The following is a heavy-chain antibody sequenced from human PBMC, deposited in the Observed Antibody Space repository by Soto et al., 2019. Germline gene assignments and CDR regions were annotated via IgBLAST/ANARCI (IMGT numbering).Heavy chain of an antibody. Sequence: QVQLQQWGAGLLRPAETLSLTCAVYGGSFSGYYWTWIRQPPGKGLEWIGEINQSGFNSYNPSLESRVTMSVDTSKNQFSLRLSSVTAADTAVYYCARFPFDRSSWTNPRYFDYWGQGTLVTVSS. V-gene: IGHV4-34*01. CDR3: ARFPFDRSSWTNPRYFDY. CDR2: INQSGFN. J-gene: IGHJ4*02. D-gene: IGHD6-13*01. CDR1: GGSFSGYY.